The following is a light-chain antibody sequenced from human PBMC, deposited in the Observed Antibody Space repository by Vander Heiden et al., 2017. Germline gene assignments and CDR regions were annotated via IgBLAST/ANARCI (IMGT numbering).Light chain of an antibody. CDR3: CSYTSRSTLYV. CDR2: DVN. Sequence: QSALTQPASVAGSPGQSITISCPGSSGDLGSYHYASWYQQHPGKAPKGIIYDVNHRPSGISNRFSGSRSGNTASLTISGLQAEDEADYYCCSYTSRSTLYVFGTGTKVTVL. CDR1: SGDLGSYHY. V-gene: IGLV2-14*01. J-gene: IGLJ1*01.